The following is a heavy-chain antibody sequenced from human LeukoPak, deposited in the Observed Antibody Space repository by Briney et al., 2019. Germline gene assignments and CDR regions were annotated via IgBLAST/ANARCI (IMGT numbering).Heavy chain of an antibody. CDR3: ARGWNGGSLNWFDP. CDR1: GYTFTAFY. V-gene: IGHV1-2*02. D-gene: IGHD1-26*01. J-gene: IGHJ5*02. Sequence: ASVTVSCKASGYTFTAFYIHWVRQAPGQGLEWMGWINPNRGGIKYSQNFQGRVTMTSDTSISTAYMELSRLRSDDTAVFYCARGWNGGSLNWFDPWGQGTLVTVSS. CDR2: INPNRGGI.